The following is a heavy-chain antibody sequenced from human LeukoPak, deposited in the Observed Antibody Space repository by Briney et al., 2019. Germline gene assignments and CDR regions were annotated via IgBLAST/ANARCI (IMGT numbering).Heavy chain of an antibody. V-gene: IGHV1-2*03. CDR2: INPNSGGT. Sequence: LGASVKVSCKASGYTFTGYFIHWVRQAPGQGLEWMGWINPNSGGTIYAQKFQGRVTMTEDTSTDTAYMELSSLRSEDTAVYYCATDREVVAAAASDASDIWGQGTMVTVSS. J-gene: IGHJ3*02. D-gene: IGHD6-13*01. CDR3: ATDREVVAAAASDASDI. CDR1: GYTFTGYF.